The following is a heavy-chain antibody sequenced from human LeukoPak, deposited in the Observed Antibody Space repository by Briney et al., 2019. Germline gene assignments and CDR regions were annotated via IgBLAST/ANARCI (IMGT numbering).Heavy chain of an antibody. Sequence: SETLSLTCTVSGGSISSGGYYWSWIRQPPGKGLEWIGYIYHSGSTYYNPSLKSRVTISVDRSKNQFSLRLSSVTAADTAVYYCARRMIVVVIPIFDYWGQGTLVTVSS. J-gene: IGHJ4*02. CDR3: ARRMIVVVIPIFDY. CDR2: IYHSGST. CDR1: GGSISSGGYY. V-gene: IGHV4-30-2*01. D-gene: IGHD3-22*01.